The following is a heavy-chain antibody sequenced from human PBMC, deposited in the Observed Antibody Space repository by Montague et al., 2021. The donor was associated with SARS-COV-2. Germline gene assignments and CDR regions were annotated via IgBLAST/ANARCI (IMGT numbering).Heavy chain of an antibody. D-gene: IGHD6-25*01. J-gene: IGHJ6*02. CDR1: GGSISSYY. Sequence: SETLSLTCTVSGGSISSYYWSWIRQPPGRGPQWIGYISYSGSTNYNPSLKSRVTISVDTSKNHFTLRLSSVTAADTAVYYCADCRRTQRLFGTLYYGMDAWGQGTTVTVSS. V-gene: IGHV4-59*01. CDR3: ADCRRTQRLFGTLYYGMDA. CDR2: ISYSGST.